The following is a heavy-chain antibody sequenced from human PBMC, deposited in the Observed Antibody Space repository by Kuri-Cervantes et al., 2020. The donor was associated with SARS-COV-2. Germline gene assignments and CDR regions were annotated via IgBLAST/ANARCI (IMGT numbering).Heavy chain of an antibody. Sequence: GESLKISCTASGFTFGDYAMSWVRQAPGKGLEWVSAISGSGGSTYYADSVKGRFTISRDNSKNTLYLQMNSLRAEDTAVYYCARDMYYDFWSGHSTTDYYYGMDVWGQGTTVTVSS. CDR1: GFTFGDYA. CDR3: ARDMYYDFWSGHSTTDYYYGMDV. V-gene: IGHV3-23*01. D-gene: IGHD3-3*01. J-gene: IGHJ6*02. CDR2: ISGSGGST.